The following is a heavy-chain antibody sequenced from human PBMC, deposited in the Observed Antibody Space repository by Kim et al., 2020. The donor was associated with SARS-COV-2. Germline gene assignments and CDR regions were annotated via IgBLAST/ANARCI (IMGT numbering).Heavy chain of an antibody. Sequence: DSVKGRFSISRDNSKNTLYLQMNSLRDEDTAVYYCARDRGGFSGTNYFDYWGQGTLVIVSS. V-gene: IGHV3-30*01. CDR3: ARDRGGFSGTNYFDY. J-gene: IGHJ4*02. D-gene: IGHD2-15*01.